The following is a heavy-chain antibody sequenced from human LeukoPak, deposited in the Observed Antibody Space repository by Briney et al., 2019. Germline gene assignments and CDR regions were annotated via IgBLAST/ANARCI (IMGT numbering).Heavy chain of an antibody. D-gene: IGHD2-21*01. CDR2: IYCSGST. Sequence: PSETLSLTCTVSGGSISSYYWSWIRQPPGKGLEWIGYIYCSGSTNYNPSLKSRVTISVDTSKNQFSLKLSSVTAADTAVYYCARRVAPVWFDPWGQGTLVTVSS. J-gene: IGHJ5*02. CDR3: ARRVAPVWFDP. V-gene: IGHV4-59*08. CDR1: GGSISSYY.